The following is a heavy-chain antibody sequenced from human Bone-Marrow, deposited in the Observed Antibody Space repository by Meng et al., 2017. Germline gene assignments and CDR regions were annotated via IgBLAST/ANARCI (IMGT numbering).Heavy chain of an antibody. V-gene: IGHV3-9*01. Sequence: SLKISCAASGFTFDDYAMHWVRQAPGKGLEWVSGISWNSGSIGYADSVKGRFTISRENAKNSLYLQMNSLRAEDTALYYCARERGYGDTYYFDYWGQGTLVTVSS. D-gene: IGHD4-17*01. CDR2: ISWNSGSI. J-gene: IGHJ4*02. CDR3: ARERGYGDTYYFDY. CDR1: GFTFDDYA.